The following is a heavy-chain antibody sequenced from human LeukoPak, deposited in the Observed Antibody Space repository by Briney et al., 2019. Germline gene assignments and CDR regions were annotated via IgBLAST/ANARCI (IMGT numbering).Heavy chain of an antibody. CDR2: IYTSGST. D-gene: IGHD2/OR15-2a*01. CDR3: ARDRGGSMDAFDI. Sequence: PSETLSLTCTVSGGSISSYYWSWTRQPAGKGLEWIGRIYTSGSTNYNPSLKSRVTISVDKSKNQFSLKLSSVTAADTAVYYCARDRGGSMDAFDIWGQGTMVTVSS. CDR1: GGSISSYY. V-gene: IGHV4-4*07. J-gene: IGHJ3*02.